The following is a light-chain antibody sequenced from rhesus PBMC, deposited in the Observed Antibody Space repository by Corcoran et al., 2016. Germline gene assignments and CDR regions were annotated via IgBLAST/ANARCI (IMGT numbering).Light chain of an antibody. CDR2: RAS. V-gene: IGKV1-69*01. J-gene: IGKJ1*01. CDR3: QQHDTSPWA. CDR1: QGISNW. Sequence: DIQMTQSPSSLSASVGDRVTITCRASQGISNWLAWYQQRPGKAPKLLIYRASYLEAGVPSRFSGSGAGTAFILPISSLQPEDFATSYCQQHDTSPWAFGQGTKVEI.